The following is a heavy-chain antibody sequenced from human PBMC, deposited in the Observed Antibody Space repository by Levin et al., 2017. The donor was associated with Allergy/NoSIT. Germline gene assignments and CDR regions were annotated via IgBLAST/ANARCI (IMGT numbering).Heavy chain of an antibody. D-gene: IGHD3-22*01. CDR1: GFTFDDYA. CDR2: ISWNSGSI. Sequence: LSLTCAASGFTFDDYAMHWVRQAPGKGLEWVSGISWNSGSIGYADSVKGRFTISRDNAKNSLYLQMNSLRAEDTALYYCAKGTYYYDSSGADYWGQGTLVTVSS. CDR3: AKGTYYYDSSGADY. V-gene: IGHV3-9*01. J-gene: IGHJ4*02.